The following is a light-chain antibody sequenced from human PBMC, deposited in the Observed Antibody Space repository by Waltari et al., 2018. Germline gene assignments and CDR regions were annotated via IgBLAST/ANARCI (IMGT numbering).Light chain of an antibody. Sequence: DIQMTQSPSSLSASVGDRVPITCRASQNIRNNLNWYHQKPGKAPKLLIYAASTLQSGVPSRFSGSGSGTDFTLTISSLQPEDSATYYCQQSYSTTTFGGGTKVEIK. CDR2: AAS. V-gene: IGKV1-39*01. J-gene: IGKJ4*01. CDR3: QQSYSTTT. CDR1: QNIRNN.